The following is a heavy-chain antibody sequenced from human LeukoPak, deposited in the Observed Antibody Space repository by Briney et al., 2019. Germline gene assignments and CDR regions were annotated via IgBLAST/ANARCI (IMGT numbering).Heavy chain of an antibody. CDR3: AKDAFCTSTNCYASYFDY. CDR2: ISGSDGST. J-gene: IGHJ4*02. D-gene: IGHD2-2*01. Sequence: GGSLRLSCAASGFTFSSYAMSWVRQAPGKGLEWVSTISGSDGSTFYADSVKGRFTISRDNSKNTLYLQMHSLRAEDTAVYYCAKDAFCTSTNCYASYFDYWGQGTLVTVSS. V-gene: IGHV3-23*01. CDR1: GFTFSSYA.